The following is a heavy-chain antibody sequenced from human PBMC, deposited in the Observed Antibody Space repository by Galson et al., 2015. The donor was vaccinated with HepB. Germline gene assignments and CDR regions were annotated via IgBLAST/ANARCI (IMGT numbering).Heavy chain of an antibody. CDR3: ARVFEYSSSSVDEYYFDY. J-gene: IGHJ4*02. V-gene: IGHV1-2*02. CDR1: GYTFTGSY. CDR2: INPNSGGT. Sequence: SVKVSCKASGYTFTGSYMHWVRQAPGQGLEWMGWINPNSGGTNYAQKFQGRVTMTRDTSISTAYMELSRLRSADTAVYYCARVFEYSSSSVDEYYFDYWGPGTLVTFSS. D-gene: IGHD6-6*01.